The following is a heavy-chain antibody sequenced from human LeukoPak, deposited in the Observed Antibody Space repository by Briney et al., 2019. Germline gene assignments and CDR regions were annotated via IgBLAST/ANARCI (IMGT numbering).Heavy chain of an antibody. V-gene: IGHV3-30*02. D-gene: IGHD4-11*01. Sequence: GGSLGLSCAASGFTISSYGMHWVRQAPGKGLEWVAFIRYDGSNKYYADSVKGRFTISRDNSKNTLYLQMNSLRAEDTAVYYCANDPHEYSNYLNWFDPWGQGTLVTVSS. CDR2: IRYDGSNK. CDR1: GFTISSYG. J-gene: IGHJ5*02. CDR3: ANDPHEYSNYLNWFDP.